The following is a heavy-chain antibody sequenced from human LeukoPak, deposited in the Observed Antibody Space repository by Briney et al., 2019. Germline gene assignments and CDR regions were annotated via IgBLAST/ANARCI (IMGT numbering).Heavy chain of an antibody. CDR2: IKEDGSEK. V-gene: IGHV3-7*01. CDR3: ARGEHSSFDY. J-gene: IGHJ4*02. CDR1: EFTFSSYW. Sequence: GGSLRLSCAASEFTFSSYWMNWVRQAPGKGLEWVANIKEDGSEKYYVDSVKGRFTISRDNAKNSLYLQMNSLRAEDTAVYYCARGEHSSFDYWGQGTLVTVSS. D-gene: IGHD6-6*01.